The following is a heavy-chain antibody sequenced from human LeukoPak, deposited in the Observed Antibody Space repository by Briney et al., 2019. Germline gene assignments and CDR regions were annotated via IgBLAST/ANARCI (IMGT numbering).Heavy chain of an antibody. CDR2: IYYSGRT. CDR3: ARDRSSSGYCSSTSCYDDAFHI. V-gene: IGHV4-61*01. D-gene: IGHD2-2*03. CDR1: GGSVSRGSYY. Sequence: PSETLSLTCTVSGGSVSRGSYYRSWVRQPPGKGLEWLGYIYYSGRTTYNPSLKSRVTISVDTSKTQFSLKLSSVTAADTAVYYCARDRSSSGYCSSTSCYDDAFHIRGQGTMVTVSS. J-gene: IGHJ3*02.